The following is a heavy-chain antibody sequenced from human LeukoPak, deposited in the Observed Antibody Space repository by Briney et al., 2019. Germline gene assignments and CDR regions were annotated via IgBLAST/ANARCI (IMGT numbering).Heavy chain of an antibody. Sequence: SETLSLTCTVSGGSISSSSYYWGWIRQPPGKGLEWIGSIYYSGSTYCNPSLKSRVTISVDTSKNQFSLKLSSVTAADTAVYYCARLTTYYYGMDVWGQGTTVTVSS. D-gene: IGHD4-11*01. CDR1: GGSISSSSYY. J-gene: IGHJ6*02. V-gene: IGHV4-39*01. CDR2: IYYSGST. CDR3: ARLTTYYYGMDV.